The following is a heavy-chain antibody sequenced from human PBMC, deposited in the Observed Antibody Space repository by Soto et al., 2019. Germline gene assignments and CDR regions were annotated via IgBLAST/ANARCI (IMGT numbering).Heavy chain of an antibody. J-gene: IGHJ6*02. CDR2: IYYSGST. D-gene: IGHD5-12*01. V-gene: IGHV4-4*02. CDR1: NGSISSSNW. Sequence: SETLSLTCAVSNGSISSSNWWSWVRQPPGKGLEWIGQIYYSGSTNYNPSLKSRVTISVDTSKNQFSLKLSSVTAADTAVYYCARGLYSGYEYYGMDVWGQGTTVTVSS. CDR3: ARGLYSGYEYYGMDV.